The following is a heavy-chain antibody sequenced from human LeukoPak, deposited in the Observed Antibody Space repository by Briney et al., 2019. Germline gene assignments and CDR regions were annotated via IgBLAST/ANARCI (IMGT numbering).Heavy chain of an antibody. V-gene: IGHV5-51*02. CDR1: GYSFTSYW. J-gene: IGHJ6*02. Sequence: GESLKISCKGSGYSFTSYWTGWVRQMPGKGVEGMGIIYPGDSDTSYSPSFQGQVTISADKSISTAYLQWSSLKASDTAIYYCARLSGSRGYYGMDVWGQGTTVTVSS. CDR3: ARLSGSRGYYGMDV. CDR2: IYPGDSDT. D-gene: IGHD3-10*01.